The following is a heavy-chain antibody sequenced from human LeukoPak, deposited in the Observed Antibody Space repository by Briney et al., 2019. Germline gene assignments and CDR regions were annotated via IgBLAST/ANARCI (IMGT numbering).Heavy chain of an antibody. CDR3: PKGSYYDSSGYYYFDY. CDR1: GFTLSSYA. Sequence: GGSLRLSCAASGFTLSSYAMSWVRQAPGKGLEWVSALYGGGGRTYYADSVKGRFTVFRVNSKNSLYLQMNSLRAGDTAVYYCPKGSYYDSSGYYYFDYWGQGTLVTVSS. D-gene: IGHD3-22*01. V-gene: IGHV3-23*01. CDR2: LYGGGGRT. J-gene: IGHJ4*02.